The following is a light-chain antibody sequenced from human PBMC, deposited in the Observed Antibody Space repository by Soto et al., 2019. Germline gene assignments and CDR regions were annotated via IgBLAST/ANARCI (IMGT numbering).Light chain of an antibody. CDR2: GDN. J-gene: IGLJ1*01. V-gene: IGLV1-40*01. CDR1: SSNIGAGYD. Sequence: QLVLTQPPSVSGAPGQRVTVSCSGTSSNIGAGYDVHWYQQFPGTAPKLLIYGDNNRPSGVPDRFSGSKSGTSASLAITGLQAEDEADYYCQSYDTRLSAHVFGTGTKLTVL. CDR3: QSYDTRLSAHV.